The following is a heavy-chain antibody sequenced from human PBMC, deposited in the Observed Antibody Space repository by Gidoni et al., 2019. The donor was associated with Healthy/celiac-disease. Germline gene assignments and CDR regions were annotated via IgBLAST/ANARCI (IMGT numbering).Heavy chain of an antibody. V-gene: IGHV3-33*01. D-gene: IGHD3-16*01. CDR3: ARDIETWGFDY. J-gene: IGHJ4*02. CDR1: GFTFSSYG. CDR2: IWYDGSNK. Sequence: QVQLVESGGGVVQPGRSLRLSCAASGFTFSSYGMHWVRQAPGKGLEWVAVIWYDGSNKYYADSVKGRFTISRDNSKNTLYLQMNSLRAEDTAVYYCARDIETWGFDYWGQGTLVTVSS.